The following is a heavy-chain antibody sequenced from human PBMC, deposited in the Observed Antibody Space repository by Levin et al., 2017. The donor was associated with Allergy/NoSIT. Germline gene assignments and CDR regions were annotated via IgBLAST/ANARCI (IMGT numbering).Heavy chain of an antibody. CDR2: ISSSSSYI. CDR1: GFTFSSYS. Sequence: LSLTCAASGFTFSSYSMNWVRQAPGKGLEWVSSISSSSSYIYYADSVKGRFTISRDNAKNSLYLQMNSLRAEDTAVYYCASDPEMATFYFDYWGQGTLVTVSS. J-gene: IGHJ4*02. D-gene: IGHD5-24*01. V-gene: IGHV3-21*01. CDR3: ASDPEMATFYFDY.